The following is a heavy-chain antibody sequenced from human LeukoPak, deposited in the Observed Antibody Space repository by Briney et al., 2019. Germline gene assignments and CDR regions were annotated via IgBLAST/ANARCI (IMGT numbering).Heavy chain of an antibody. CDR2: ISSSSSYI. D-gene: IGHD7-27*01. CDR1: GFTFSGSA. V-gene: IGHV3-21*01. CDR3: ARSELGYYYYYMDV. Sequence: GGSLRLSCAASGFTFSGSAMHWVRQAPGKGLEWVSSISSSSSYIYYADSVKGRFTISRDNAKNSLYLQMNSLRAEDTGVYYCARSELGYYYYYMDVWGKGTTVTVSS. J-gene: IGHJ6*03.